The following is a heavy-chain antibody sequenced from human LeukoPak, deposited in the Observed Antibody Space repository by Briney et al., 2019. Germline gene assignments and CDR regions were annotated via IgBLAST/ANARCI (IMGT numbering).Heavy chain of an antibody. V-gene: IGHV3-23*01. Sequence: GGSLRLSCAASGFTFSSYAMSWVRQAPGKGLGWVSAISGSGGSTYYADSVKGRFTISRDNSKNTLYLQMNSLRAEDTAVYYCAKDPEGVYYYGSGFSSWGQGTLVTVSS. D-gene: IGHD3-10*01. CDR3: AKDPEGVYYYGSGFSS. CDR2: ISGSGGST. J-gene: IGHJ5*02. CDR1: GFTFSSYA.